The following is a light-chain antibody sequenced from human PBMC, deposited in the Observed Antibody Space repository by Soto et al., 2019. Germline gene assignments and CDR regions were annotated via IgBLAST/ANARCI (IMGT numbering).Light chain of an antibody. V-gene: IGLV1-40*01. CDR1: SSNIAAGYD. Sequence: QSVLTQPPSVSGAPGQRVTISCTGSSSNIAAGYDVHWYQQLPGTAPKLLIYGNTNRPSGVPDRFSGSKSGTSASLAITGLQAEDEADYYCQSYDSSLSGSLFGGGTKLTVL. CDR3: QSYDSSLSGSL. J-gene: IGLJ2*01. CDR2: GNT.